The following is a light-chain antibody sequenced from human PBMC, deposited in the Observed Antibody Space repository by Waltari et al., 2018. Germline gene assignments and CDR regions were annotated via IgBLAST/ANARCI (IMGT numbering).Light chain of an antibody. CDR2: DTS. J-gene: IGKJ4*01. V-gene: IGKV3-11*01. Sequence: EICLTQSPATLSLSPGKEATLSSRASQKVSSFLAWYQQRPGQAPRLLIYDTSNRATGIPVRFSGSGSGTDFTLTISSLEPEDFAVYYCQQRKNWPLTFGGGTKVEIK. CDR1: QKVSSF. CDR3: QQRKNWPLT.